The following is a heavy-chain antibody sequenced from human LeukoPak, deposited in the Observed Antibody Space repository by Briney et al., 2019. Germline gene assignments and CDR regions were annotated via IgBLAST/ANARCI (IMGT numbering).Heavy chain of an antibody. V-gene: IGHV3-66*01. CDR1: GFTVSSNY. CDR2: IYSGGST. J-gene: IGHJ4*02. CDR3: ARAGYYYDSSGYYYDY. D-gene: IGHD3-22*01. Sequence: QPGGSLRLSCAASGFTVSSNYMSWVRQAPGKGLEWVSVIYSGGSTYYADSVKGRFTISRDNSKNTLYLQRNSLRAEDTAVYYCARAGYYYDSSGYYYDYWGQGTLVTVSS.